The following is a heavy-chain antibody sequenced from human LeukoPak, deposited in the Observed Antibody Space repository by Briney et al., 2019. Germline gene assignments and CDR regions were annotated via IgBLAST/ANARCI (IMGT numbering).Heavy chain of an antibody. D-gene: IGHD5-12*01. CDR3: AAATGYSGDPAYYYYGMDV. Sequence: GGSLRLSCAASGFTFSSYSMNWVRQAPGKGLEWVSSISSSSSYIYYADSVKGRFTISRDNAKNSLYLQMNSLRSEDTAVYYCAAATGYSGDPAYYYYGMDVWGQGTTVTVSS. CDR2: ISSSSSYI. CDR1: GFTFSSYS. J-gene: IGHJ6*02. V-gene: IGHV3-21*04.